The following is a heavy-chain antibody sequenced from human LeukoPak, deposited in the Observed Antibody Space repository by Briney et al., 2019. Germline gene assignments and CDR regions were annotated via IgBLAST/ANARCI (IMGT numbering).Heavy chain of an antibody. V-gene: IGHV4-39*01. CDR3: AGCGVVVIARDY. Sequence: KPSESLSLTCTVSGGSISSSSYYWGWIRQPPGKGLEWIGSIYYSGSTYYNPSLKSRVTISVDTSKNQFSLKLSSVTAADTAVYYCAGCGVVVIARDYWGQGTLVTVSS. J-gene: IGHJ4*02. CDR1: GGSISSSSYY. CDR2: IYYSGST. D-gene: IGHD2-21*01.